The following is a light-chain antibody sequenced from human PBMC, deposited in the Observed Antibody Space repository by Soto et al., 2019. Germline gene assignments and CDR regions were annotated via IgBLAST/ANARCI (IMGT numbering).Light chain of an antibody. CDR1: HSISSW. Sequence: DIQMTQSPSTLSASVGDRVTITCRASHSISSWLAWYQQKPGKAPKLLIYKASSLESGVPSRFSGSGSGTKFTLPISSLQPDDFATYYCQLYNSYPWTFGQGTTVELK. CDR3: QLYNSYPWT. V-gene: IGKV1-5*03. J-gene: IGKJ1*01. CDR2: KAS.